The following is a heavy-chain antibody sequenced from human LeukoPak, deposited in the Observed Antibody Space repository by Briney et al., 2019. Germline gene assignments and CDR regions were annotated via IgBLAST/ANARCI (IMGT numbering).Heavy chain of an antibody. D-gene: IGHD6-6*01. Sequence: SETLSLTCDVYSGSFSGNYWSWIRQPPGKGLEWIGEINHSVSTNYNPSLKSRVTLSVDTSKNQVSLKLTSVSAADTAVYYCALRNGHSSSSGDYWGQGTLVTVSS. J-gene: IGHJ4*02. V-gene: IGHV4-34*01. CDR3: ALRNGHSSSSGDY. CDR1: SGSFSGNY. CDR2: INHSVST.